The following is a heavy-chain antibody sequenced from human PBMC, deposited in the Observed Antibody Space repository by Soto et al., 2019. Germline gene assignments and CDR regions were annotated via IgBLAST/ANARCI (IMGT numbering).Heavy chain of an antibody. CDR2: INYSGRT. V-gene: IGHV4-39*01. Sequence: QLQLQESGPGLVKPSETLSLTCTVSGGSISSSSYYWGWIRQPPGKGLEWIGSINYSGRTYYNPSLKSRVTISVDTSKNPFSLKLTSVTAADTVVYYCARLLLYGSGSRVSFASWGQGTLVTVSS. D-gene: IGHD3-10*01. CDR1: GGSISSSSYY. CDR3: ARLLLYGSGSRVSFAS. J-gene: IGHJ4*02.